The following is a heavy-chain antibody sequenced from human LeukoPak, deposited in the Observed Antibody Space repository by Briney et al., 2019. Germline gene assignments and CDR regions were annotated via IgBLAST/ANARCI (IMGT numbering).Heavy chain of an antibody. V-gene: IGHV5-51*01. Sequence: GESLKISCKGSGYSFTSYWTGWVRQMPGKGLEWMGIIYPGDSDTRYSPSFQGQVTISADKSISTAYLQWSSLKASDTAMYYCARHGSGYDWYYYYGMDVWGQGTTVTVSS. J-gene: IGHJ6*02. CDR3: ARHGSGYDWYYYYGMDV. CDR2: IYPGDSDT. CDR1: GYSFTSYW. D-gene: IGHD5-12*01.